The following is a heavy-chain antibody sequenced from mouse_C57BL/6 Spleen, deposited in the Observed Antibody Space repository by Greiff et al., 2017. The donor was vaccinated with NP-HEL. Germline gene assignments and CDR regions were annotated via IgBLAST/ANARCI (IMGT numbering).Heavy chain of an antibody. J-gene: IGHJ2*01. V-gene: IGHV1-4*01. CDR2: INPSSGYT. D-gene: IGHD1-1*01. CDR3: ARGFITTVFDY. CDR1: GYTFTSYT. Sequence: QVQLQQSGAELARPGASVKMSCKASGYTFTSYTMHWVKQRPGQGLEWIGYINPSSGYTKYNQKFKDKATLTADKSSSTAYMQLSSLTSEDSAVYYCARGFITTVFDYWGQGTTLTVSS.